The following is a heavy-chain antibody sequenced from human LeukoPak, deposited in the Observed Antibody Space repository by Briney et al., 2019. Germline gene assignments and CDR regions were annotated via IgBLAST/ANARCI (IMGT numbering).Heavy chain of an antibody. V-gene: IGHV4-59*08. D-gene: IGHD6-13*01. CDR1: GGSISSYY. CDR3: ARLEAAAGPYFDY. CDR2: IYYSGST. Sequence: SETLSLTCTVSGGSISSYYWSWIRQPPGKGLEWIGYIYYSGSTNYNPSLKSRVTISVDTSKNQFSLKLSSVTAADTAVYYCARLEAAAGPYFDYWGQGTLVTVSS. J-gene: IGHJ4*02.